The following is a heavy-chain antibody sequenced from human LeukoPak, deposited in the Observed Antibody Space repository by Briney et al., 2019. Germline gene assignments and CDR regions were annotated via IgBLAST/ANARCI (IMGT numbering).Heavy chain of an antibody. CDR1: VGSINSGNW. CDR3: ARGKNYYGSGSYYNAKPRPLNWFDP. Sequence: PSGTLSLTCAVSVGSINSGNWWSWVRQSPGKGLEWIGEIYHNGTPNYNPSLKSRVTISVDTSKNQFSLKLSSVTAADTAVYYCARGKNYYGSGSYYNAKPRPLNWFDPWGQGTLVTVSS. D-gene: IGHD3-10*01. J-gene: IGHJ5*02. V-gene: IGHV4-4*02. CDR2: IYHNGTP.